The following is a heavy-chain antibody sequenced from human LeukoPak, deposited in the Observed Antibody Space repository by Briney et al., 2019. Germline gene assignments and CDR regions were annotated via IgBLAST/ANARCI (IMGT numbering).Heavy chain of an antibody. CDR3: ARAVGGTVLSGGVWFDP. Sequence: SVKVSCKASGRAFSAYDISWLRQAPGQGLEWMGGSIPIFATPVYTQRFQGRLSITADESTNTAYMELSSLTSEDAAVFYCARAVGGTVLSGGVWFDPWGQGTLVTVSS. J-gene: IGHJ5*02. D-gene: IGHD6-19*01. CDR1: GRAFSAYD. CDR2: SIPIFATP. V-gene: IGHV1-69*13.